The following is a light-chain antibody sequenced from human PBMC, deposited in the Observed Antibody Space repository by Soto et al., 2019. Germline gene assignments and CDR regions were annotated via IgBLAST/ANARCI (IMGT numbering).Light chain of an antibody. CDR3: QQYKSSWT. V-gene: IGKV1-5*03. Sequence: MQVAQAGSSLSASVGDRVTITCRASQIIDTWLAWYQQKPGKAPKVLISKVSNLESGVPSRFSGSGSGTEFTLTISSLKHDDFATYYCQQYKSSWTFGQGTKVDIK. CDR2: KVS. CDR1: QIIDTW. J-gene: IGKJ1*01.